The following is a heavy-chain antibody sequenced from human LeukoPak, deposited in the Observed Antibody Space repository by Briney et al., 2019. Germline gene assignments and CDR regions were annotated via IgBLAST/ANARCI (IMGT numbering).Heavy chain of an antibody. J-gene: IGHJ3*01. CDR2: IKEDGGKE. V-gene: IGHV3-7*01. Sequence: GGSLRLSCAASGFTFSLYWMPWVRQAPGKGLEWVANIKEDGGKEYYVDSVKGRFSISRDNAKNLLFLQMDSLRVEDTGVYYCARGDGYRSIDFWGQGTMVTVSS. D-gene: IGHD2-21*01. CDR1: GFTFSLYW. CDR3: ARGDGYRSIDF.